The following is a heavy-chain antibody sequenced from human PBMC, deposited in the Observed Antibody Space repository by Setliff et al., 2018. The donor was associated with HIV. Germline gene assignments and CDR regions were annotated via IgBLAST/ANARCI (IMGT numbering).Heavy chain of an antibody. CDR3: ARVPLSGWLYFDY. D-gene: IGHD6-19*01. J-gene: IGHJ4*02. CDR1: GGTFSSYA. Sequence: SVKVSCKASGGTFSSYAISWVRQAPGQGLEWMGVIIPMHGIPNSAQKFQGRVTITTDESTSTAYMELSSLRSEDTAVYYCARVPLSGWLYFDYWGQGTLVTVSS. CDR2: IIPMHGIP. V-gene: IGHV1-69*10.